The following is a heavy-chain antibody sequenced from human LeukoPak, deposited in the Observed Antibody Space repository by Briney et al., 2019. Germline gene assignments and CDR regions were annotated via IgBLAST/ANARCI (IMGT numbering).Heavy chain of an antibody. CDR2: MNPNSGNT. D-gene: IGHD3-3*01. CDR1: GYTFTSYD. CDR3: ARGDYDFWSGYFDDWFDP. V-gene: IGHV1-8*01. J-gene: IGHJ5*02. Sequence: ASVKASCKASGYTFTSYDINWVRQATGQGLEWMGWMNPNSGNTGYAQKLQGRVTMATDTSTSTAYMELRSLRSDDTAVYYCARGDYDFWSGYFDDWFDPWGQGTLVTVSS.